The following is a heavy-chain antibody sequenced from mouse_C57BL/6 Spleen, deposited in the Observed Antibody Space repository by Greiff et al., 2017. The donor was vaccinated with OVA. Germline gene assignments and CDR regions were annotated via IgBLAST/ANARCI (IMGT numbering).Heavy chain of an antibody. CDR1: GYTFTDYY. V-gene: IGHV1-76*01. J-gene: IGHJ2*01. CDR2: IYPGSGNT. CDR3: ARSSDY. Sequence: QVQLQQSGAELVRPGASVKLSCKASGYTFTDYYINWVKQRPGQGLEWIARIYPGSGNTYYNEKFKGKATLTAEKSSSTAYMQVSSLTSEDSAVYFCARSSDYWGQGTTRTVSS. D-gene: IGHD1-3*01.